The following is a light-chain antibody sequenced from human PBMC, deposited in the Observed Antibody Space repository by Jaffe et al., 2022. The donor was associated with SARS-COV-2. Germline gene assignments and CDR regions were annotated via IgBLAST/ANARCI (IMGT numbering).Light chain of an antibody. CDR2: YKSDSDK. Sequence: QAVLTQPSSLSASPGASASLTCTLRSGINVGAYKIYWYQQRPGSPPQYLLRYKSDSDKQQGSGVPSRFSGSKDASANAGILLISGLQSEDEADYYCMIWHSNAGVFGGGTKLTVL. CDR1: SGINVGAYK. J-gene: IGLJ3*02. CDR3: MIWHSNAGV. V-gene: IGLV5-45*03.